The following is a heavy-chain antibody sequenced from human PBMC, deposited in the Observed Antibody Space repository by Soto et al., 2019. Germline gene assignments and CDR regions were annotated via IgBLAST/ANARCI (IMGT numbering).Heavy chain of an antibody. CDR1: GFTFSSYS. D-gene: IGHD3-16*01. CDR3: ARDGDWFDP. V-gene: IGHV3-21*01. CDR2: ISSSSRYI. J-gene: IGHJ5*02. Sequence: EVQLVESGGGLVKPGGSLRLSCAASGFTFSSYSMNWVRQAPGKGLEWVSSISSSSRYIYYADSVKVRFTISRDNAKNSLYLQMTSLRAEDTAVYYCARDGDWFDPWGQGTLVTVSS.